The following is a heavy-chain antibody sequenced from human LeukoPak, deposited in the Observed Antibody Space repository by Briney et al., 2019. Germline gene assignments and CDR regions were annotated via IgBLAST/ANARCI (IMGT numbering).Heavy chain of an antibody. CDR3: ARTNPSLGDAFDI. D-gene: IGHD3-16*01. Sequence: SETLSLTCTVSGGSISSGGYYWSWIRQPPGKGLEWIGYIYHSGSTYYNPSLKSRVTISVDRSKNQFSLKLSSVTAADTAVYYCARTNPSLGDAFDIWGQGTMVTVSS. V-gene: IGHV4-30-2*01. CDR1: GGSISSGGYY. CDR2: IYHSGST. J-gene: IGHJ3*02.